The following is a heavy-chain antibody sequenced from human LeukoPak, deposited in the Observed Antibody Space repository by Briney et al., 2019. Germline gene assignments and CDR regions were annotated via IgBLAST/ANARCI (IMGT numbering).Heavy chain of an antibody. CDR3: ARDRGFTFGGAIFDI. CDR2: ISYDGSNK. V-gene: IGHV3-30-3*01. D-gene: IGHD3-16*01. J-gene: IGHJ3*02. CDR1: GFTFSSYA. Sequence: GGSLRLSCAASGFTFSSYAMHWVRQAPGKGLEWVAVISYDGSNKYYADSVKGRFTISRDNSKNTLYLQMNSLRAEDTAVYYCARDRGFTFGGAIFDIWGQGTMVTVSS.